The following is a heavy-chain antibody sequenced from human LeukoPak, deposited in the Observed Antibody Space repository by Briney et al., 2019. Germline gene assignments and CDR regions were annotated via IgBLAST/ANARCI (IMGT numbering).Heavy chain of an antibody. CDR2: IRYDGSNK. V-gene: IGHV3-30*02. CDR3: AREPGEGSSWFDY. D-gene: IGHD6-13*01. J-gene: IGHJ4*02. CDR1: GFTFSSYG. Sequence: GGSLRLSCAASGFTFSSYGMHWVRQAPGKGLEWVAFIRYDGSNKYYADSVKGRFTISRDNSKNTLYLQMNSLRAEDTAVYYCAREPGEGSSWFDYWGQGTLVTVSS.